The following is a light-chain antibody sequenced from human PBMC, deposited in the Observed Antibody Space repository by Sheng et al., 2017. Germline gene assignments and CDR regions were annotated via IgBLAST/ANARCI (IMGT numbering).Light chain of an antibody. Sequence: SYVLNQEPSVSVAPGKTAKITCGGENIGVKSVFWYQQRPGQAPVMVVYDNTKRPSGIPERYSGSNSGKTATLTVSRVEAGDEADYYCQLWDGTTDHWVFGGGTRLTVL. CDR3: QLWDGTTDHWV. V-gene: IGLV3-21*03. CDR2: DNT. CDR1: NIGVKS. J-gene: IGLJ3*02.